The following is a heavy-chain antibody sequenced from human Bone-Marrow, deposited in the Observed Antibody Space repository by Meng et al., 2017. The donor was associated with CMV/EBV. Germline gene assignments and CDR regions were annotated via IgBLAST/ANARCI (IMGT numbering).Heavy chain of an antibody. V-gene: IGHV3-7*03. J-gene: IGHJ4*02. CDR3: ARALKPGGIVGATADY. D-gene: IGHD1-26*01. CDR1: GFTFSTYW. Sequence: GESLKISCEASGFTFSTYWMSWVRRAPGKGLQWVAILKPDGSETFYVDSVKGRFTISRDNAKNSLYLQMNSLRAEDTALYYCARALKPGGIVGATADYWGQGTLVTVSS. CDR2: LKPDGSET.